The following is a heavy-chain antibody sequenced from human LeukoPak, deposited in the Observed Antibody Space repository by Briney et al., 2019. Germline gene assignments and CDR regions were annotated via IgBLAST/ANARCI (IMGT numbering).Heavy chain of an antibody. CDR3: ARLRGYTSSARGYVEY. J-gene: IGHJ4*02. CDR2: IYYSGST. CDR1: GGSIRSSYYY. V-gene: IGHV4-39*01. Sequence: PSETLSLTCTVSGGSIRSSYYYWGWIRQPPGKGLEWIGSIYYSGSTYYDPSLKSRVTISVDTSKNQFSLKLSSVTAADTAVYYCARLRGYTSSARGYVEYWGQGTLVTVSS. D-gene: IGHD6-13*01.